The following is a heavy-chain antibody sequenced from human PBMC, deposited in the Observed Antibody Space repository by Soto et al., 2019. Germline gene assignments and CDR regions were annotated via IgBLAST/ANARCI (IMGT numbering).Heavy chain of an antibody. CDR2: IYYSGST. D-gene: IGHD1-26*01. J-gene: IGHJ4*02. Sequence: QLQLQESGPGLVKPSETLSLTCTVSGGSISSSSYYWGWIRQPPGKGLEWIGSIYYSGSTYYNPSLKSRVTISVDTSKNQFSLKLSSVTAADTAVYYCARAGRASRHFDYWGQGTLVTVSS. CDR3: ARAGRASRHFDY. V-gene: IGHV4-39*01. CDR1: GGSISSSSYY.